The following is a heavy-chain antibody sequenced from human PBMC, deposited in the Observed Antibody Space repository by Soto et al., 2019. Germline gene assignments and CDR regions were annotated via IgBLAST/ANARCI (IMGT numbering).Heavy chain of an antibody. CDR1: VPPFPSYY. CDR2: INPIGGST. CDR3: ATPEACEGWASYYANWLDR. J-gene: IGHJ5*02. Sequence: XSVEVSCKASVPPFPSYYLHWVRQAPGQGLEWLGIINPIGGSTTYAQKFQDRVTMTRDTSTTTVYMELSSLRSEDTAVYYCATPEACEGWASYYANWLDRWGQETMVTVSS. V-gene: IGHV1-46*01. D-gene: IGHD3-10*01.